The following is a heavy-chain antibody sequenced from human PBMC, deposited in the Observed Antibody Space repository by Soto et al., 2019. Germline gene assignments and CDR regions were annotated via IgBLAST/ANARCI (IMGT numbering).Heavy chain of an antibody. V-gene: IGHV4-59*01. CDR3: ARERGNWNNAFNI. Sequence: QVQLQESGPGLVKPSETLSLTCSVSGASISSYYWRWIRQPPGKGLEWIGYVYYSGTTTYNPSRQRRVSLSLDTTNCQFSLRLSSVTSADTAVYYCARERGNWNNAFNIWGLGTMVTVSS. D-gene: IGHD1-1*01. CDR1: GASISSYY. CDR2: VYYSGTT. J-gene: IGHJ3*02.